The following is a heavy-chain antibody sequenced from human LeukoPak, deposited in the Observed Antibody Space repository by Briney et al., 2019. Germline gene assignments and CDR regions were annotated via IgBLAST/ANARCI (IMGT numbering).Heavy chain of an antibody. V-gene: IGHV3-23*01. Sequence: GGSLRLSCAASGFTFSSFAMSWVLQAPGKGLEWVSTISGSGGTTYYADSVKGRFTISRDNSKNTLYLQMNSLRAEDTALYYCAKDYTMVTPRGFQHWGQGTLVTVSS. CDR1: GFTFSSFA. J-gene: IGHJ1*01. CDR3: AKDYTMVTPRGFQH. D-gene: IGHD4-17*01. CDR2: ISGSGGTT.